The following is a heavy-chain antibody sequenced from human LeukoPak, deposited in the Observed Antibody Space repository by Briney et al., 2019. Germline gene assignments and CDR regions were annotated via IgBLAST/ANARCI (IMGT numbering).Heavy chain of an antibody. CDR2: IYYSGST. CDR3: ARATPDYYGSGKRGSFDY. CDR1: GGSISSYY. Sequence: PSETLSLTCTVSGGSISSYYWSWIRQPPGKGLEWIGYIYYSGSTNYNPSLKSRVTISVDTSKNQFSLKLSSVTAADTAVYYCARATPDYYGSGKRGSFDYWDQGTLVTVSS. V-gene: IGHV4-59*01. D-gene: IGHD3-10*01. J-gene: IGHJ4*02.